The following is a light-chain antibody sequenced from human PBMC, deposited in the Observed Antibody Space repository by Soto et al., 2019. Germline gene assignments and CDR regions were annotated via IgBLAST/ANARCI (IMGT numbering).Light chain of an antibody. CDR3: SSFSSITREV. V-gene: IGLV2-14*01. CDR1: SSDVGGYNY. CDR2: EVS. J-gene: IGLJ2*01. Sequence: QSALTQPASVSGSPGQSITISCTGTSSDVGGYNYVSWYQLHPGKAPKLMVYEVSNRPSGVSNRFSGSKSGNTASLTISGLQAEDEADYYCSSFSSITREVFGGGTKLTVL.